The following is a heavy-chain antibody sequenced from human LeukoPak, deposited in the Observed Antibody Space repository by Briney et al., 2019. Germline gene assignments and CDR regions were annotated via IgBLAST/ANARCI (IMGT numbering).Heavy chain of an antibody. V-gene: IGHV3-23*01. CDR1: GFTFSSYA. D-gene: IGHD6-13*01. CDR2: ISGSGGST. CDR3: AKPLSAYSSSWSSAFDI. Sequence: GGSLRLSCAASGFTFSSYAMSWVRQAPGKGLEWVSAISGSGGSTYYADSVKGRFTISRDNSKNTLYLQMNSLRAEDTAVYYCAKPLSAYSSSWSSAFDIWGQGTMVTVSS. J-gene: IGHJ3*02.